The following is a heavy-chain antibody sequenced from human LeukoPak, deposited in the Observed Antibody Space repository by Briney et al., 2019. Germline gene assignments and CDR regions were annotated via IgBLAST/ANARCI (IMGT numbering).Heavy chain of an antibody. Sequence: GGSLRLSCAASGFTFSGSWMNWVRQAPGKGLEWVANMDPSGSQKRYVDSVKGRFTISKDSPGTSVYLEMYSLRAEDTAIYYCAIWTSGNYCGQGTRVTVSS. D-gene: IGHD1-1*01. CDR3: AIWTSGNY. V-gene: IGHV3-7*01. J-gene: IGHJ4*02. CDR1: GFTFSGSW. CDR2: MDPSGSQK.